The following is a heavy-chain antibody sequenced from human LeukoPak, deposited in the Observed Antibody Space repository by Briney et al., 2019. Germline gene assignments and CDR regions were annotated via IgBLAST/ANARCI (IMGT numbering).Heavy chain of an antibody. Sequence: SETLSLTCTVSGGSISSSSYYWGWIRQPPGKGLEWIGSIYYSGSTNYNPSLKSRVTMSVDTSKNQFSLKLSSVTAADTAVYYCARASGSYEKIDFWGQGTLVTVSS. D-gene: IGHD1-26*01. CDR1: GGSISSSSYY. CDR3: ARASGSYEKIDF. J-gene: IGHJ4*02. CDR2: IYYSGST. V-gene: IGHV4-39*07.